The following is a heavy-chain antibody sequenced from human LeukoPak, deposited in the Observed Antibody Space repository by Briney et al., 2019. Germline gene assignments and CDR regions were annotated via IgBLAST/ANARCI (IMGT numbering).Heavy chain of an antibody. CDR1: GYSISSGFY. Sequence: SETLSLTCTVSGYSISSGFYWGWIRQPPGKGLEWIGNVYHGGSSYYNPSLKSRVTISVDTSKNQFSLKLSSVTAADTAVYYCARQWSGSGSYLYYFDYWGQGTLVTVSS. CDR2: VYHGGSS. J-gene: IGHJ4*02. V-gene: IGHV4-38-2*02. CDR3: ARQWSGSGSYLYYFDY. D-gene: IGHD3-10*01.